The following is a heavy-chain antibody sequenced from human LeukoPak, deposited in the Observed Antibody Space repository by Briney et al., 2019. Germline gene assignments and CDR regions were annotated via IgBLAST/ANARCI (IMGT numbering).Heavy chain of an antibody. CDR2: INPNNGAT. Sequence: ASVKVSCTASGYTFTGYYMHWVRQAPGQGLEWMGRINPNNGATNYAQTLQGRVAITGDTSISTAYMELSSLRSDDTAVYYCTRESGSYHGNDYWGQGTLVTVSS. J-gene: IGHJ4*02. V-gene: IGHV1-2*06. D-gene: IGHD1-26*01. CDR1: GYTFTGYY. CDR3: TRESGSYHGNDY.